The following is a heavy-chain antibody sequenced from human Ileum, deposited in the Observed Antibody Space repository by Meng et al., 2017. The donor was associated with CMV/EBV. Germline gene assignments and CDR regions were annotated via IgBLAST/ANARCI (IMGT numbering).Heavy chain of an antibody. CDR3: VRVVIAAGTDWFDP. D-gene: IGHD6-13*01. V-gene: IGHV4-39*02. J-gene: IGHJ5*02. CDR1: GDSFGSNVHD. CDR2: MYLSVTT. Sequence: QLQGSGLVLVHPWHHPTLSGIAPGDSFGSNVHDWGGIRLPPGKGLWFIASMYLSVTTYSTPSLKSRTTISLDTSKIQFSLNLTAVTAADTAVYYCVRVVIAAGTDWFDPWGQGTLVTVSS.